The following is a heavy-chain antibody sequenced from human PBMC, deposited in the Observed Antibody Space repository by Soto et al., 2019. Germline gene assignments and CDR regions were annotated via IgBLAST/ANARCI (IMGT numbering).Heavy chain of an antibody. CDR1: GFTFSSYS. D-gene: IGHD6-6*01. V-gene: IGHV3-48*02. CDR2: ISSSSSTI. J-gene: IGHJ6*02. Sequence: LRLSCAASGFTFSSYSMNWVRQAPGKGLEWVSYISSSSSTIYYADSVKGRFTISRDNAKNSLYLQMNSLRDEDTAVYYCARPEYSSSSYGMDVWGQGTTVTVS. CDR3: ARPEYSSSSYGMDV.